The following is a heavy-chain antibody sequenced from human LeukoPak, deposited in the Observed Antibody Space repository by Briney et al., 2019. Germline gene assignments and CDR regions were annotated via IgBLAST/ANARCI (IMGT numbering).Heavy chain of an antibody. D-gene: IGHD6-19*01. CDR1: GGSISSYY. CDR3: ARSNTLLGYSSGWFDY. J-gene: IGHJ4*02. CDR2: IYYSGST. Sequence: SETLSLTCTVSGGSISSYYWSWIRQPPGKGLEWIGYIYYSGSTNYNPSLKSRVTMSVDTSKNQFSLKLSSVTAADTAVYYCARSNTLLGYSSGWFDYWGQGTLVTVSS. V-gene: IGHV4-59*08.